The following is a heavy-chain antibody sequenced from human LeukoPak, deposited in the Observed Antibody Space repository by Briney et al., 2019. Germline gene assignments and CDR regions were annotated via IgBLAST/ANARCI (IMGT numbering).Heavy chain of an antibody. J-gene: IGHJ6*03. CDR1: GFTFSSYG. Sequence: GGSLRLSCAASGFTFSSYGMSWVRQAPGKALEWVSGISSGGGSTHYADSVKGRFTISRDNSKNTLYLQMNSLRAEDTAVYYCAKTYGDYYYYYYMDVWGKGTTVTVSS. CDR2: ISSGGGST. V-gene: IGHV3-23*01. D-gene: IGHD4-17*01. CDR3: AKTYGDYYYYYYMDV.